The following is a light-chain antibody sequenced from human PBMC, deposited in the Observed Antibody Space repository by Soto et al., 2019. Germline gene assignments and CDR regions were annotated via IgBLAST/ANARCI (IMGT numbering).Light chain of an antibody. CDR3: QHFGGTTCT. V-gene: IGKV3-20*01. CDR1: QSVSSSY. Sequence: EILLTQSPGTLSLSPGEGATLSCRASQSVSSSYIAWYQQRPGQTASLLISGASTRATGIPDRFSGSGSGTHFSLTISRLESGDCAVYYCQHFGGTTCTFGQGTRLEIK. J-gene: IGKJ5*01. CDR2: GAS.